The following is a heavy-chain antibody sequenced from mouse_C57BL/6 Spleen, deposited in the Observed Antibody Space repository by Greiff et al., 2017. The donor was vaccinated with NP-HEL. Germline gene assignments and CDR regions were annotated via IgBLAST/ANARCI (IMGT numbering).Heavy chain of an antibody. CDR1: DYTFTSYW. CDR2: IDPSDSYT. Sequence: VQLQQPGAELVRPGTSVKLSCKASDYTFTSYWMHWVKQRPGQGLEWIGVIDPSDSYTNYNQKFKGKATLTVDTSSSTAYMQLSSLTSEDSAVYYCARDLLGDYAMDYWGQGTSVTVSS. CDR3: ARDLLGDYAMDY. V-gene: IGHV1-59*01. J-gene: IGHJ4*01. D-gene: IGHD2-1*01.